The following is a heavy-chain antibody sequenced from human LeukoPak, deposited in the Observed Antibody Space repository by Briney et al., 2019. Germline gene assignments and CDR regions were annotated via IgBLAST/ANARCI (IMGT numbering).Heavy chain of an antibody. J-gene: IGHJ3*02. CDR1: GFTFDDYG. CDR3: AGVYDYVWGSYRYTGAFDI. CDR2: LNWNGAST. V-gene: IGHV3-20*01. D-gene: IGHD3-16*02. Sequence: AGSLRLSCAASGFTFDDYGLSWVRQVPGQGLEWVSGLNWNGASTGYADSVKGRFTISRDNAKNSLYLRMNSLRAEDTALHHCAGVYDYVWGSYRYTGAFDIWGQGTMVTVSS.